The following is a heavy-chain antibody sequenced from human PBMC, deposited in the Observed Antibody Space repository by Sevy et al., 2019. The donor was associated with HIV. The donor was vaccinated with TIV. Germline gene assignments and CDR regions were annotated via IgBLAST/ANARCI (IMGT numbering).Heavy chain of an antibody. D-gene: IGHD1-26*01. J-gene: IGHJ3*01. CDR1: GGTFSTYA. CDR3: ARDRGVGATNVTFDV. CDR2: IIPFFDTA. Sequence: SVKVSCKASGGTFSTYAINWVRQAPGQGLEWMGRIIPFFDTANYPQKFQDRLTITADESTRTAYMDLSSLGSEDTAVYYCARDRGVGATNVTFDVWGQGTMVTVSS. V-gene: IGHV1-69*13.